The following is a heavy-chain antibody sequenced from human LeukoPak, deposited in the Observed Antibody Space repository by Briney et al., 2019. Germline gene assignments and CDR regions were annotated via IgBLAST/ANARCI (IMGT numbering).Heavy chain of an antibody. Sequence: GGSLRLSCAASGFTFSSYAMSWVRQAPGKGLEWVSIIYTSGSTYYADSVKGRFTISRDNPKNTLYLQMNSLRAEDTAVYYCASPGGSPADYWGQGTLVTVSS. CDR3: ASPGGSPADY. CDR2: IYTSGST. V-gene: IGHV3-23*05. J-gene: IGHJ4*02. D-gene: IGHD3-16*01. CDR1: GFTFSSYA.